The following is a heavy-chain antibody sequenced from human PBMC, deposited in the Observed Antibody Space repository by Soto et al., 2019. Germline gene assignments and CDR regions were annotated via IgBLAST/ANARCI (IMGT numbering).Heavy chain of an antibody. Sequence: ESGGGLVQPGGSLKLSCAASGFTFSGSAMHWVRQASGKGLEWVGRIRSKANSYATAYAASVKGRFTISRDDSKNTAYLQMNSLKTEDTAVYYCTVKAGELDYWGQGTLVTVSS. V-gene: IGHV3-73*01. CDR3: TVKAGELDY. CDR1: GFTFSGSA. J-gene: IGHJ4*02. D-gene: IGHD6-13*01. CDR2: IRSKANSYAT.